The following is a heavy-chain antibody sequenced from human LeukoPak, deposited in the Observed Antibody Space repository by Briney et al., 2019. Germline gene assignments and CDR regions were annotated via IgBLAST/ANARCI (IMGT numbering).Heavy chain of an antibody. V-gene: IGHV3-33*01. Sequence: PGGSLRLSCAVSGFTFSSYGMHWVRQAPGKGLEWVAVIWYDGSNKYYADSVKGRFTISRDNSKNTLYLQMNSLRAEDTAVYYCARQGEQQLVYYFDYWGQGTLVTVSS. CDR3: ARQGEQQLVYYFDY. D-gene: IGHD6-13*01. J-gene: IGHJ4*02. CDR2: IWYDGSNK. CDR1: GFTFSSYG.